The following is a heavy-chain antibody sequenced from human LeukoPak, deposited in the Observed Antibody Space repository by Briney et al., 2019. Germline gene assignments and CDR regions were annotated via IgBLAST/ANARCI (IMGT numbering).Heavy chain of an antibody. CDR3: AKGSMVGVLCCFDY. V-gene: IGHV3-23*01. D-gene: IGHD3-10*01. CDR2: ISGSGGST. J-gene: IGHJ4*02. CDR1: GFTFSSYA. Sequence: GGSLRLSCAASGFTFSSYAMSWVRQAPGKGLEWVSAISGSGGSTYYANSVKGRFTISRDNSKNTLYLQMNSLRAEDTAVYYCAKGSMVGVLCCFDYWGQGTLVTVSS.